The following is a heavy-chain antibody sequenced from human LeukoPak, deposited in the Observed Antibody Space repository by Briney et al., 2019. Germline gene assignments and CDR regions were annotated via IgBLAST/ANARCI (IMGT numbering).Heavy chain of an antibody. D-gene: IGHD4-17*01. CDR3: VRNDGDDAFDI. V-gene: IGHV3-48*01. CDR2: ISSTSTNM. Sequence: PGGSLRLSCAASRFTFSTYSMNWVRRAPGRGLEWVSYISSTSTNMYYKDSVKGRFTISRDNAKNSLYLHMTSLRAEDTAVYYCVRNDGDDAFDIWGQGTRVTVSS. J-gene: IGHJ3*02. CDR1: RFTFSTYS.